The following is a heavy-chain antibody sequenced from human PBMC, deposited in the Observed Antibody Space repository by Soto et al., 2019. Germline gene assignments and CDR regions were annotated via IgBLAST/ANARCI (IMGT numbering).Heavy chain of an antibody. J-gene: IGHJ4*02. CDR2: IYHSGST. CDR3: ARQRTRVTTSELDY. D-gene: IGHD4-17*01. Sequence: QVQLQESGPGLVKPSGTLSLTCAVSGGSISSSNWWSWVRQPPGKGLEWIGEIYHSGSTNYNPSLKRRVTIAVDKAKHQFSLKLSSVTAADTAVYYCARQRTRVTTSELDYWGQGTLVTVSS. CDR1: GGSISSSNW. V-gene: IGHV4-4*02.